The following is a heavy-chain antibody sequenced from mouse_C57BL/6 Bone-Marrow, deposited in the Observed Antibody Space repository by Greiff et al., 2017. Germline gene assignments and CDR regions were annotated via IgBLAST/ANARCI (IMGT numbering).Heavy chain of an antibody. V-gene: IGHV5-4*01. Sequence: EVHLVESGGGLVKPGGSLKLSCAASGFTFSSYAMSWVRQTPEKRLEWVATISDGGSYTYYPDNVKGRFTISRDHAKNNLYLQMSHLKAEDTAMYYCARGWLLRGAYWGQGTLVTVSA. CDR3: ARGWLLRGAY. J-gene: IGHJ3*01. CDR1: GFTFSSYA. CDR2: ISDGGSYT. D-gene: IGHD2-3*01.